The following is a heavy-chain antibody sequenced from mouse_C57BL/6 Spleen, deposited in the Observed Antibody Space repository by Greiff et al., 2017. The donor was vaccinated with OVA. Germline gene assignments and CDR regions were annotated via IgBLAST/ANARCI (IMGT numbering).Heavy chain of an antibody. V-gene: IGHV1-54*01. D-gene: IGHD1-1*01. CDR2: INPGSGGT. CDR3: ATGPYYGSSYAYFDV. Sequence: QVQLQQSGAELVRPGTSVKVSGKASGYAFTNYLIEWVKQRPGQGLEWIGVINPGSGGTNYNEKFKGKATLTADKSSSTAYMQLSSLTSEDSAVYFCATGPYYGSSYAYFDVWGTGTTVTVSS. J-gene: IGHJ1*03. CDR1: GYAFTNYL.